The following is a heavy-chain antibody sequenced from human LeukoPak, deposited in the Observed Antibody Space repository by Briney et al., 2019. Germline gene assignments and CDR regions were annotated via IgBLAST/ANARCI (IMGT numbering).Heavy chain of an antibody. V-gene: IGHV3-74*01. CDR2: IHSDGSST. J-gene: IGHJ4*02. D-gene: IGHD2-2*03. CDR3: SRGWITAGAYSAY. CDR1: GFTFSSYW. Sequence: PGGSLRLSCAASGFTFSSYWMHWVRQAPGKGLVWVSRIHSDGSSTSYADSVKGRFTISRDNAKNTLYVQMNSLRAEDTAVYYCSRGWITAGAYSAYWGQATLVTVSS.